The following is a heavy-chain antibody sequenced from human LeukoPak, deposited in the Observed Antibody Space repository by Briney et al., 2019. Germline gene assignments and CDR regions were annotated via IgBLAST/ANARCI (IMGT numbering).Heavy chain of an antibody. Sequence: PGGSLRLSCAVSGFTFSSYSMNWVRQAPGKGLEWVSSISSSSSYIYYADSVKGRFTISRDNAKNSLYLQMNSLRAEDMAVYYCARDIGDYGDYFDYWGQGTLVTVSS. D-gene: IGHD4-17*01. CDR3: ARDIGDYGDYFDY. CDR1: GFTFSSYS. V-gene: IGHV3-21*01. J-gene: IGHJ4*02. CDR2: ISSSSSYI.